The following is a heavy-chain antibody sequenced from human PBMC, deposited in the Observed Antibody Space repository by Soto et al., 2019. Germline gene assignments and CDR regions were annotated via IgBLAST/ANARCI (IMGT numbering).Heavy chain of an antibody. CDR2: IYYSGST. CDR1: GGSISSSSYY. CDR3: ARHFVRPDYFDY. D-gene: IGHD2-21*01. J-gene: IGHJ4*02. V-gene: IGHV4-39*01. Sequence: SETLSLTCTVSGGSISSSSYYWGWIRQPPGKGLEWIGSIYYSGSTYYNPSLKSRVTISVDTSKNQFSLKLSSVTAADTAVYYCARHFVRPDYFDYWGQGTLVTVSS.